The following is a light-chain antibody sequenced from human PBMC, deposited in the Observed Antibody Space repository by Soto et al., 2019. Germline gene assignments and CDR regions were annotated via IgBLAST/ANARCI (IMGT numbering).Light chain of an antibody. CDR2: EVS. J-gene: IGLJ1*01. V-gene: IGLV2-8*01. Sequence: QSALTQPPSASGSPGQSVTISCTGTSSDVGGYNYVSWYQQHPGKAPKLMIYEVSTRPSGVPDRFSGSKSGNTASLTVSGLQAEDEADYYCTSYAGSNNFFYVFGTGTKLTVL. CDR3: TSYAGSNNFFYV. CDR1: SSDVGGYNY.